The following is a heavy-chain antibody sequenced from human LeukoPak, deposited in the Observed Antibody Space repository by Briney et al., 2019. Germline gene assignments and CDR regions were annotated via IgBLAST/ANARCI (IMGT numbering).Heavy chain of an antibody. CDR2: IYYSGST. D-gene: IGHD3-9*01. CDR1: GFTFSSYS. V-gene: IGHV4-59*01. CDR3: AREAYYDILTGYSKGVWFDP. J-gene: IGHJ5*02. Sequence: GSLRLSCAASGFTFSSYSMNWVRQAPGKGLEWIGYIYYSGSTNYNPSLKSRVTISVDTSKNQFSLKLSSVTAADTAVYYCAREAYYDILTGYSKGVWFDPWGQGTLVTVSS.